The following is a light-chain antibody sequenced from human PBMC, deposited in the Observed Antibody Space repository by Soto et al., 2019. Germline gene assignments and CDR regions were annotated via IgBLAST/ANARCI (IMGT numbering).Light chain of an antibody. CDR3: CSYAGSDV. J-gene: IGLJ1*01. CDR1: SSDVGGYNY. V-gene: IGLV2-11*01. Sequence: QSALTQPRSVSGSPGQSVTLSCTGTSSDVGGYNYVSWYQQHPGKAPKLMIYDVSKRPSGVPDRFSGSKSGNTASLTISGLQAEDEADYYCCSYAGSDVFGTGTKLTVL. CDR2: DVS.